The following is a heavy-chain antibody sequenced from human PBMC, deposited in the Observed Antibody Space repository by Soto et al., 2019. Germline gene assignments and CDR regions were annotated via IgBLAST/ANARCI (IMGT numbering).Heavy chain of an antibody. D-gene: IGHD3-9*01. CDR2: FGTSRKYI. CDR3: VRDRDWDFDI. Sequence: PGGSLRLSCVASVYTFIEYSMNWVRRAPGKGLEWVSYFGTSRKYIFYADSVRGRFTISRDDARNSLYLQLSSLRDEDTAVYYCVRDRDWDFDIWGQGTMVTVSS. CDR1: VYTFIEYS. J-gene: IGHJ3*02. V-gene: IGHV3-48*02.